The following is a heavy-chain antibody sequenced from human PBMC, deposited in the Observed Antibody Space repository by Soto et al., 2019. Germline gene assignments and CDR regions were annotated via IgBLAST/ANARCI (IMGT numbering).Heavy chain of an antibody. CDR1: GGSFSGYY. Sequence: SETLSLTCAVYGGSFSGYYWSWIRQPPGKGLEFIAYINHRGNTIYNPSRKSRATISVDTSKNQFSLTLSSVTAADTAMYYCARHQVHTGWSSPFDLWGQGTMVTVSS. J-gene: IGHJ3*01. CDR2: INHRGNT. D-gene: IGHD6-19*01. CDR3: ARHQVHTGWSSPFDL. V-gene: IGHV4-59*08.